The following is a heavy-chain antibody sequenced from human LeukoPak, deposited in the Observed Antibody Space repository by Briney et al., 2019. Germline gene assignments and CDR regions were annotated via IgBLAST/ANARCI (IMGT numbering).Heavy chain of an antibody. V-gene: IGHV3-21*01. CDR2: ISSSSTYI. Sequence: GGSLRLSCAASGFTFSSSNMNWVRQAPGRGLEWVSSISSSSTYIFYADSVKGRFTISRDNAKNSLFPQMNSLRAEDTAVYYCAKYSGTYRDYWGQGTLVTVSS. J-gene: IGHJ4*02. D-gene: IGHD1-26*01. CDR3: AKYSGTYRDY. CDR1: GFTFSSSN.